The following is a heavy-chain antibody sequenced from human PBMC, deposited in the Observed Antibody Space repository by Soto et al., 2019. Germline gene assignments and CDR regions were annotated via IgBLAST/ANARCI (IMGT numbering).Heavy chain of an antibody. D-gene: IGHD3-22*01. Sequence: SETLSLTCTVSGGSISTYYWSWIRQTPGKGLEWIGHIYYSGRTSYKPSLKSRVSISVDTSKNQFSLKVSSVTAADTAVYYCARGTYHYDSSGYLFDNWGQGAVVTVSS. V-gene: IGHV4-59*01. J-gene: IGHJ4*02. CDR3: ARGTYHYDSSGYLFDN. CDR1: GGSISTYY. CDR2: IYYSGRT.